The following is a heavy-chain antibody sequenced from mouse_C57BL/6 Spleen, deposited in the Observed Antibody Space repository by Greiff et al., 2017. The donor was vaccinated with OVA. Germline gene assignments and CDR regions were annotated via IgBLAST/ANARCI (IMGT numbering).Heavy chain of an antibody. V-gene: IGHV5-4*01. CDR1: GFTFSSYA. D-gene: IGHD1-1*01. CDR2: ISDGGSYT. J-gene: IGHJ3*01. Sequence: EVQLVESGGGLVKPGGSLKLSCAASGFTFSSYAMSWVRQTPEKRLEWVATISDGGSYTYYPDNVKGRFTISRDNAKNNLYLQMSHLKSEDTAMYYCARENYYGSRTFAYWGQGTLVTVSA. CDR3: ARENYYGSRTFAY.